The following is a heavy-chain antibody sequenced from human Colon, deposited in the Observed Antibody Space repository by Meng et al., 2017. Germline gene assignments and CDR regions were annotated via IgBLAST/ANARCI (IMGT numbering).Heavy chain of an antibody. Sequence: QVPLRPGGAGLLKPSETLSLTCAVYGGSFSDYYLTWIRQPPGKGLEWVGEIHPSGSTYYSPSLQSRVTITLDTSKNQFSLTLSSMTAADTAVYYCARGVDWAKSGNFWGQGTLVTVSS. CDR1: GGSFSDYY. V-gene: IGHV4-34*01. CDR2: IHPSGST. CDR3: ARGVDWAKSGNF. D-gene: IGHD3-9*01. J-gene: IGHJ4*02.